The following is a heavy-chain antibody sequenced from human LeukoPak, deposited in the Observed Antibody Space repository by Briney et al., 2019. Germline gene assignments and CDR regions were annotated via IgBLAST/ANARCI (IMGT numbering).Heavy chain of an antibody. CDR2: ISSSSSYI. D-gene: IGHD5-18*01. V-gene: IGHV3-21*01. J-gene: IGHJ4*02. CDR1: GFTFNSYS. Sequence: GGSLRLSCAASGFTFNSYSMNWVRQAPGKGLEWVSSISSSSSYIYYADSVKGRFTISRDNAKNSLDLQMNSLRAEDTAVYYCARVGYSYGYAYDDYWGQGTLVTVSS. CDR3: ARVGYSYGYAYDDY.